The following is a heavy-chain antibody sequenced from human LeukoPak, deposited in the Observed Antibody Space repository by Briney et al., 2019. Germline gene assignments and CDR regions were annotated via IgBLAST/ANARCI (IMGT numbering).Heavy chain of an antibody. CDR1: GFTFDDYA. V-gene: IGHV3-9*01. D-gene: IGHD2-2*01. Sequence: SLRLSCAASGFTFDDYAMHWVRQAPGKGLEWVSGITWNSGSIAYVDSVKGRFTISRDNAKNSLYLQMNSLRAEDTAVYYCASPVVPAAENHYFDYWGQGTLVTVSS. CDR2: ITWNSGSI. J-gene: IGHJ4*02. CDR3: ASPVVPAAENHYFDY.